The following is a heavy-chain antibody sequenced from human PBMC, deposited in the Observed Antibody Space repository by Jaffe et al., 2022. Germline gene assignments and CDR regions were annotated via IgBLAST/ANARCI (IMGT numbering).Heavy chain of an antibody. CDR2: IYHSGST. CDR1: GGSISSSNW. CDR3: ARRPRRIVGEGGYYFDY. V-gene: IGHV4-4*02. J-gene: IGHJ4*02. D-gene: IGHD1-26*01. Sequence: QVQLQESGPGLVKPSGTLSLTCAVSGGSISSSNWWSWIRQPPGKGLEWIGEIYHSGSTNYNPSLKSRVTISVDKSKNQFSLKLSSVTAADTAVYYCARRPRRIVGEGGYYFDYWGQGTLVTVSS.